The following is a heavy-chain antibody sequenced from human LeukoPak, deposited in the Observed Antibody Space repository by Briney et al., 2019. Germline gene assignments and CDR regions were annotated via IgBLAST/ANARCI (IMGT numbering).Heavy chain of an antibody. CDR1: GGSISSYY. J-gene: IGHJ3*02. D-gene: IGHD6-13*01. V-gene: IGHV4-59*01. Sequence: SETLSLTCTVSGGSISSYYWSWIRQPPGKGLEWIGYIYYSGSTNYNPSLKSRVTISVDTSKNQFSLKLSSVTAADTAVYYCARKEDAASGAFDIWGQGTMVTVSS. CDR3: ARKEDAASGAFDI. CDR2: IYYSGST.